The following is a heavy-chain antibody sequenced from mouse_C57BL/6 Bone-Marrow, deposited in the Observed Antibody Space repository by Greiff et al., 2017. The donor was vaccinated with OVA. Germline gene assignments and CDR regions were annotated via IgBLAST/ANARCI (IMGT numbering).Heavy chain of an antibody. Sequence: QVQLKESGAELVRPGASVTLSCKASGYTFTDYEMHWVKQTPVHGLEWIGAIDPETGGTAYNQKFKGKAILTADKSSSTAYMELRSLTSEDSAVYYCTRWLLRGDYWGQGTTLTVSS. J-gene: IGHJ2*01. CDR1: GYTFTDYE. CDR3: TRWLLRGDY. D-gene: IGHD2-3*01. V-gene: IGHV1-15*01. CDR2: IDPETGGT.